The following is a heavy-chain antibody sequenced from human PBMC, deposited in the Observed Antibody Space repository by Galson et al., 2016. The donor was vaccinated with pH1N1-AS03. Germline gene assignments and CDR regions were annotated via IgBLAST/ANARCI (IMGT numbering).Heavy chain of an antibody. Sequence: SVKVSCKASGYTLTTYDINWVRQAPGQGLEWMGWMNPDSGNTGYAPSFQGRVTITRDTSISTAYMELSSLRSGDTAVYYCARGVVDCSGPACSGTLRFDPWGQGTLVTVSS. CDR1: GYTLTTYD. J-gene: IGHJ5*02. D-gene: IGHD2-15*01. CDR2: MNPDSGNT. V-gene: IGHV1-8*03. CDR3: ARGVVDCSGPACSGTLRFDP.